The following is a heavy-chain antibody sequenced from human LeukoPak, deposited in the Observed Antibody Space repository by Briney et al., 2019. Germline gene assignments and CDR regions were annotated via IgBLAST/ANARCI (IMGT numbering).Heavy chain of an antibody. D-gene: IGHD3-10*01. Sequence: SETLSLTCAVYGGSFSGYYWSWIRQPPGKGLEWIGEINHSGSTNYNPSLKSRVTISVDTSKNQFSLKLSSVTAADTAVYYCARDLGGPYYYGSGTTGYWGQGTLVTVSS. V-gene: IGHV4-34*01. CDR1: GGSFSGYY. J-gene: IGHJ4*02. CDR3: ARDLGGPYYYGSGTTGY. CDR2: INHSGST.